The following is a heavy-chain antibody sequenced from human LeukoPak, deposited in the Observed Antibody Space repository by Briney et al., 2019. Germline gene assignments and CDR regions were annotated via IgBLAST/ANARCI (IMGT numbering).Heavy chain of an antibody. Sequence: GRSLRLSCAASGFTFDDYAMHWVRQAPGKGLEWVSGISWNSGSIGYADSVKGRFTISRDNAKNSLYPQMNSLRAEDTALYYCAKETGYWGQGTLVTVSS. CDR2: ISWNSGSI. J-gene: IGHJ4*02. CDR1: GFTFDDYA. D-gene: IGHD1-1*01. CDR3: AKETGY. V-gene: IGHV3-9*01.